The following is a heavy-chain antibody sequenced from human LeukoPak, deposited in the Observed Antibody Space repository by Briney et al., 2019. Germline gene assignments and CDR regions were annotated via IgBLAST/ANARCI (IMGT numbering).Heavy chain of an antibody. J-gene: IGHJ4*02. CDR1: GGSISGSH. Sequence: PSETLSLTCTVSGGSISGSHWSWIRQPPGKGLEWIGEINHSGSTNYNPSLKSRVTISVDTSKNQFSLKLSSVTAADTAVYYCARGGLIPYYFDYWGQGTLVTVSS. CDR2: INHSGST. V-gene: IGHV4-34*01. CDR3: ARGGLIPYYFDY.